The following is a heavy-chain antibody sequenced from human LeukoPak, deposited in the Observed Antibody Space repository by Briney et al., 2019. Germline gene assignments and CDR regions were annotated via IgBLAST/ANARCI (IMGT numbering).Heavy chain of an antibody. J-gene: IGHJ4*02. CDR1: GFTFSNYA. Sequence: AGASLRLSCAASGFTFSNYAMSWVRQAPGKGLXXXXXXVGSGGSTYYADSVKGRFTISRDNSKNTLFLQMNSLRVEDTALYYCSKWGDYDVLTGYYDSDFWGQGTLVTVSS. CDR2: XVGSGGST. D-gene: IGHD3-9*01. CDR3: SKWGDYDVLTGYYDSDF. V-gene: IGHV3-23*01.